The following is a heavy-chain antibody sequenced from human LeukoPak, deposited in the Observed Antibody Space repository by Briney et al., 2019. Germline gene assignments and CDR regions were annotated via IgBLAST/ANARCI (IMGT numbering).Heavy chain of an antibody. CDR1: GFTFSSYA. V-gene: IGHV3-30-3*01. J-gene: IGHJ2*01. CDR3: AAARHGWYFDL. Sequence: PGRSLRLSCAASGFTFSSYAMHWVRQAPGKGLEWVAVISYDGSNKYYADSVKGRFTISRDNSKNTLYLQMNSLRAEDTAVYYCAAARHGWYFDLWGRGTLVTVSS. CDR2: ISYDGSNK.